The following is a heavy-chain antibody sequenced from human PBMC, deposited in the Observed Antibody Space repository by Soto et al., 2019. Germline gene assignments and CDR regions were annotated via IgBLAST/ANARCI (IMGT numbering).Heavy chain of an antibody. J-gene: IGHJ4*02. CDR3: AKTDGYEVEY. CDR2: IYPGDSDT. D-gene: IGHD5-18*01. CDR1: GXSFVSYW. Sequence: LKISFKGFGXSFVSYWIAWVRQMPGKGLEWMGSIYPGDSDTTYSPSIQGQVTISADKSSTTVYLQWNTLKASDTAMYYCAKTDGYEVEYWGQGTQVTVSS. V-gene: IGHV5-51*01.